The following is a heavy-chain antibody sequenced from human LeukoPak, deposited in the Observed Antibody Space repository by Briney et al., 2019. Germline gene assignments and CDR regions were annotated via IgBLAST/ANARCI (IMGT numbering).Heavy chain of an antibody. CDR1: GASLNSDDQS. Sequence: SETLSLTCTVSGASLNSDDQSWNWIRKTPGKGLEWIRSIHPSGMLYNNPSLESRVTMSRDTSKNQFSLNLNSVTAADTAVYFCSRGLDSRKLGYWGQGILVGVSS. V-gene: IGHV4-31*03. D-gene: IGHD3-22*01. CDR2: IHPSGML. CDR3: SRGLDSRKLGY. J-gene: IGHJ4*02.